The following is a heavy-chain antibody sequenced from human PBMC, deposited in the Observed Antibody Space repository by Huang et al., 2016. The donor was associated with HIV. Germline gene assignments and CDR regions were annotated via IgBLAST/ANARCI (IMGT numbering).Heavy chain of an antibody. CDR3: ARHIHGDDLPNNGFDI. J-gene: IGHJ3*02. CDR1: GYYFSSHW. Sequence: ELQLVQSGAEVKKPGESLKISCKTSGYYFSSHWLGWVRQMPGIGLEWMGMIHPGDADTISRPSFRCQVTISADKSITTAYLHWSSLKASDTARYYCARHIHGDDLPNNGFDIWGQGTMVTVSS. CDR2: IHPGDADT. V-gene: IGHV5-51*01.